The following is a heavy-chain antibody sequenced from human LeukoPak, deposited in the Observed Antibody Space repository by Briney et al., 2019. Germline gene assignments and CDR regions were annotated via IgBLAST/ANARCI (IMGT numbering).Heavy chain of an antibody. CDR3: ARSERSSFDAFDI. J-gene: IGHJ3*02. CDR2: ISYDGSNK. V-gene: IGHV3-30-3*01. CDR1: GFAFSSYA. Sequence: GGSLRLSCAASGFAFSSYAMHWVRQAPGKGLEWVAVISYDGSNKYYADSVKGRFTISRDNSKNTLYLQMNSLRAEDTAVYYCARSERSSFDAFDIWGQGTMVTVSS. D-gene: IGHD6-13*01.